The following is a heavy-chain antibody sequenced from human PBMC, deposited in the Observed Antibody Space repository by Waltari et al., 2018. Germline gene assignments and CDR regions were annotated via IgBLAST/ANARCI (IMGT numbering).Heavy chain of an antibody. V-gene: IGHV3-49*04. CDR1: GFTFGDYA. D-gene: IGHD5-18*01. Sequence: EVQLVESGGGLVQPGRSLRLSCTASGFTFGDYAMSWVRQAPGKGLEWVGFIRSKAYGGTTEYAASVKGRFTISRDDSKSIAYLQMNSLKTEDTAVYYCTSGYSYGGDYWGQGTLVTVSS. J-gene: IGHJ4*02. CDR3: TSGYSYGGDY. CDR2: IRSKAYGGTT.